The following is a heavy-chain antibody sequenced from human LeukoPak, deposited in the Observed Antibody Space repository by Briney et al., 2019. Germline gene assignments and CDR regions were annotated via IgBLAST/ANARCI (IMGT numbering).Heavy chain of an antibody. CDR3: AREGSFIGSHSVDY. V-gene: IGHV1-18*01. CDR1: GYTFNTYG. CDR2: ISAYSGNT. J-gene: IGHJ4*02. Sequence: ASVKVSCKASGYTFNTYGISWVRQAPGQGLEWMGWISAYSGNTNYAQKVQGRVTMTTDTSTSTAYMELRSLRSEDTAVYCCAREGSFIGSHSVDYWGQGTLVTVSS. D-gene: IGHD1-26*01.